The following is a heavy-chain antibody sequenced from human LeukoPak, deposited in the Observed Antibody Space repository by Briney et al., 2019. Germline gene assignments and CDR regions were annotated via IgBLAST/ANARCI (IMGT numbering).Heavy chain of an antibody. CDR3: ARDRAGSGYHDAFDI. J-gene: IGHJ3*02. Sequence: GGSLRLSCAASGFTFSSYSMNWVRQAPGKGLEWVSYISSSSSTIYYADSVKGRFTISRDHAKNSLYLQMNSLRAEDTAVYYCARDRAGSGYHDAFDIWGQGTMVTVSS. CDR1: GFTFSSYS. D-gene: IGHD3-22*01. CDR2: ISSSSSTI. V-gene: IGHV3-48*01.